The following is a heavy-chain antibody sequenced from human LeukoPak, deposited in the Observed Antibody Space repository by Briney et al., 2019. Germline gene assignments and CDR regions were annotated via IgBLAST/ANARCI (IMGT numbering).Heavy chain of an antibody. CDR1: GYTFTSYG. CDR3: ARDTRHYCSSTSCYFGLDP. V-gene: IGHV1-18*01. CDR2: ISAYNGNT. Sequence: ASVKVSCKASGYTFTSYGISWVRQAPGQGLEWMGWISAYNGNTNYAQKLQGRVTMTTDTSTSTAYMELRSLRSDDTAVYYCARDTRHYCSSTSCYFGLDPWGQGTLVTVSS. J-gene: IGHJ5*02. D-gene: IGHD2-2*01.